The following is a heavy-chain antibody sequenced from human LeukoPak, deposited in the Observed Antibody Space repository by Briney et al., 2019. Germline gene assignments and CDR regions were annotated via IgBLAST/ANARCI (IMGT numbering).Heavy chain of an antibody. Sequence: PSETLSLTCAVSGGSISGYYWSWIRQPPGKGLEWIGDVYYSGNTKYNPSLKSRVTMSVDTSKNQFSLRLSSVTARDTAVYYCARHGDSSSYYFDYWGQGTLVTVSS. D-gene: IGHD6-6*01. CDR2: VYYSGNT. CDR1: GGSISGYY. J-gene: IGHJ4*02. CDR3: ARHGDSSSYYFDY. V-gene: IGHV4-59*08.